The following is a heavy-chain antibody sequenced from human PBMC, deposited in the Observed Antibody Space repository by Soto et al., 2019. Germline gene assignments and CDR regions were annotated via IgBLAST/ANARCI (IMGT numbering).Heavy chain of an antibody. CDR2: IIPIFGTA. CDR1: GGTFSSYA. D-gene: IGHD3-10*01. J-gene: IGHJ6*02. V-gene: IGHV1-69*12. CDR3: ARGMDRGVGDYGMDV. Sequence: QVQLVQSGAEVKKPGSSVKVSCKASGGTFSSYAISWVRQAPGQGLEWMGGIIPIFGTANYAQKFQGRVTMNGEESTSTAYMKLSRLIHEDRVVYDCARGMDRGVGDYGMDVWGQGTTVTVSS.